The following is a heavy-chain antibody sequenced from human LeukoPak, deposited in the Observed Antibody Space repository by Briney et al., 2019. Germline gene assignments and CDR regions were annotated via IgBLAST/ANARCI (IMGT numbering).Heavy chain of an antibody. J-gene: IGHJ5*02. CDR2: INHSGST. D-gene: IGHD2-15*01. CDR3: ARGEGYCSSGSCYWFDP. Sequence: SETLSLTCAVYGGSFSGYYWSWIRQPPGKGLEWIGEINHSGSTNYNPSLKSRVTISVDTSKNQFSLKLSSVTAADTAVYYCARGEGYCSSGSCYWFDPWGQGTLVTVSS. V-gene: IGHV4-34*01. CDR1: GGSFSGYY.